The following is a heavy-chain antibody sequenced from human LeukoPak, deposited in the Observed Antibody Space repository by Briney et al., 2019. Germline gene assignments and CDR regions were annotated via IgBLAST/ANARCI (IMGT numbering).Heavy chain of an antibody. J-gene: IGHJ4*02. CDR3: AGDPRGSYYGWDY. CDR2: IYSGGST. D-gene: IGHD1-26*01. Sequence: GGSLRLSCAASGFTVSSNYMTWVRQAPGKGLEWVSVIYSGGSTYYADSVKGRFTISRGNSKNTLYLQMNNLRVEDTAVYYCAGDPRGSYYGWDYWGQGTLVTVSS. V-gene: IGHV3-66*01. CDR1: GFTVSSNY.